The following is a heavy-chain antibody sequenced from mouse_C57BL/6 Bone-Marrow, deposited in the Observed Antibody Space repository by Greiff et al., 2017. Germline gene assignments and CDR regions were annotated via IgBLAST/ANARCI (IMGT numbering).Heavy chain of an antibody. J-gene: IGHJ2*01. Sequence: QVQLKQSGAELVRPGTSVKVSCKASGYAFTNYLIEWVKQRPGQGLEWIGVINPGSGGTNYNEKFKGKATLTADKSSSTAYMQLSSLTSEDSAVYFCARHGYDGPPFDYWGQGTTLTVSS. V-gene: IGHV1-54*01. CDR2: INPGSGGT. D-gene: IGHD2-2*01. CDR3: ARHGYDGPPFDY. CDR1: GYAFTNYL.